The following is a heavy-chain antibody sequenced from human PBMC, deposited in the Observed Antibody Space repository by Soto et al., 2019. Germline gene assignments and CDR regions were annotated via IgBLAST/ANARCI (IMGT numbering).Heavy chain of an antibody. Sequence: ASVKVSCKASGYTFTGYYMHWVRQAPGQGLEWMGWINPNSGGTNYAQKFQGRVTMTRDTSISTAYMELSRLRSDDTAVYYCARVRSRGRTIFAVVISSWFEPWGQGTLVTVSS. CDR2: INPNSGGT. J-gene: IGHJ5*02. V-gene: IGHV1-2*02. CDR3: ARVRSRGRTIFAVVISSWFEP. CDR1: GYTFTGYY. D-gene: IGHD3-3*01.